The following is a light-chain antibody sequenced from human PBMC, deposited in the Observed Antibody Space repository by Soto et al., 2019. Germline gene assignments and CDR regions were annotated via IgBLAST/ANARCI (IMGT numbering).Light chain of an antibody. CDR3: QQYYSTPWT. CDR2: WAS. V-gene: IGKV4-1*01. Sequence: DIVMTQSPDSLAVSLGERATINCKSSQSVLYSSNNKNYLAWYQQKPGQPPKLIIYWASTRESGFPDRFSGSVSGTDFTLTISSLQAEDVAVYYCQQYYSTPWTFGQGTKVEIK. J-gene: IGKJ1*01. CDR1: QSVLYSSNNKNY.